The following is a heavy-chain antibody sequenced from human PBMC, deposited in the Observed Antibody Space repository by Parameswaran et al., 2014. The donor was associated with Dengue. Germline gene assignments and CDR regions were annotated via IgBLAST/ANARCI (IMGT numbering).Heavy chain of an antibody. D-gene: IGHD1-1*01. J-gene: IGHJ6*02. V-gene: IGHV3-48*03. CDR2: ISSSGSTI. Sequence: VRQAPGKGLEWVSYISSSGSTIYYADSVKGRFTISRDNAKNSLYLQMNSLRAEDTAVYYCARVWVTTGTTAGYGMDVWGQGTTVTVSS. CDR3: ARVWVTTGTTAGYGMDV.